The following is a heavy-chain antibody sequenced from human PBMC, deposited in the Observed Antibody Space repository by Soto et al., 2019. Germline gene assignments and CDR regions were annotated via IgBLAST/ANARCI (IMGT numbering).Heavy chain of an antibody. CDR1: GFSFISYA. D-gene: IGHD6-25*01. Sequence: DVELLESGGGLVQPGGSLRLSCAASGFSFISYAMSWVRQAPGKGLEWVSTISGSDGKTFYADSVKGRFSISRDTSKNTLHLQMKSLRAEDTAVYYCARSREIIASAGSFDYWGQGTLVTVSS. V-gene: IGHV3-23*01. CDR3: ARSREIIASAGSFDY. CDR2: ISGSDGKT. J-gene: IGHJ4*02.